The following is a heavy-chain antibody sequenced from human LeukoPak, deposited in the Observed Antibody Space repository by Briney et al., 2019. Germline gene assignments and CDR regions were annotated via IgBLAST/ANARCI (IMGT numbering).Heavy chain of an antibody. V-gene: IGHV3-74*01. CDR3: ATETAVSGGIFFDY. Sequence: PGGSLRLSCAASGFTFSSYWMHWVRQAPGKGLVWVSRINRYGSSTTYADSVKGRFTIPRDNAKNTLYLQMNSLRADDAAVYYCATETAVSGGIFFDYWGQGTLVTVSS. J-gene: IGHJ4*02. CDR2: INRYGSST. D-gene: IGHD3-10*01. CDR1: GFTFSSYW.